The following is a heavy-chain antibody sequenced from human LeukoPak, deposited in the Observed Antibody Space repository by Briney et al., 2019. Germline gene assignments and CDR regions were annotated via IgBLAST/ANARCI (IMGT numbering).Heavy chain of an antibody. J-gene: IGHJ6*02. CDR1: GFTFSSYA. D-gene: IGHD6-13*01. Sequence: GGSLRLSCAASGFTFSSYAMSWVRQAPGKGLEWVSAISGSGGSTYYADSVKGRFTISRDNSKNTLYLQMNSLRAEDTAVYYCAKDSSGYSSSWYLINYYYYGMDVWGQGTTVTVPS. V-gene: IGHV3-23*01. CDR3: AKDSSGYSSSWYLINYYYYGMDV. CDR2: ISGSGGST.